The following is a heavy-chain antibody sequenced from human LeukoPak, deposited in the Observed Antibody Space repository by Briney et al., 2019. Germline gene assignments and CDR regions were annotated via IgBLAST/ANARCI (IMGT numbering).Heavy chain of an antibody. CDR2: INHSGST. V-gene: IGHV4-34*01. J-gene: IGHJ4*02. CDR3: ARGDSSGYRY. CDR1: GGSMNSYY. Sequence: SETLSLTCSVSGGSMNSYYWSWIRQPPGKGLEWIGEINHSGSTNYNPSLKSRVPISVDTSKNQFYLKLSPVTAADTAVYYWARGDSSGYRYWGQGILVTVSS. D-gene: IGHD3-22*01.